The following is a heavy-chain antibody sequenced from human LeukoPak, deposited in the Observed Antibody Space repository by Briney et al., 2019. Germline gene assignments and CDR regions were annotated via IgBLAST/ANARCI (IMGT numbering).Heavy chain of an antibody. V-gene: IGHV3-48*03. CDR2: ISSSGTTI. Sequence: PGGSLRLSCAASGYTFSSFEMNWVRQAPGKGLEWVSHISSSGTTIYDADSVKGRFTISRDNAKNSLYLQMNSLRVEDTAVYYCAKGSGGYSRYYYYYMDVWGKGTTVTVSS. CDR3: AKGSGGYSRYYYYYMDV. D-gene: IGHD3-10*01. CDR1: GYTFSSFE. J-gene: IGHJ6*03.